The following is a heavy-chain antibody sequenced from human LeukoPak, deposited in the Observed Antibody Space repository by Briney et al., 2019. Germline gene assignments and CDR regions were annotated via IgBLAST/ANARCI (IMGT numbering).Heavy chain of an antibody. CDR2: IFYSGST. D-gene: IGHD3-22*01. V-gene: IGHV4-31*03. J-gene: IGHJ4*02. CDR3: ARALYYSSGYFFFDY. Sequence: KPSGTLSLTCSVSGGSISSRDHYWSWIRQHPGKGLEWIGYIFYSGSTHYNPSLKSRVTISVDPSKNQFSLKLSSVTAADTAVYYCARALYYSSGYFFFDYWGQGILVTASS. CDR1: GGSISSRDHY.